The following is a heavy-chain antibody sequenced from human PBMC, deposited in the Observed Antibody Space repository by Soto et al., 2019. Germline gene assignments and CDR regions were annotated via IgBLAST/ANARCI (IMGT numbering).Heavy chain of an antibody. V-gene: IGHV3-74*01. J-gene: IGHJ4*02. Sequence: EVQLVESGGGLVQPGGSLRLSCAASGFTFSNYWMHWVRQAPGKGLVWVSRISSDETSISYVDSVKGRFTISRDNARNTLYPQMNSLRAEDTAVYYCAGDRYGDIDYWGQGTLVTVSS. CDR1: GFTFSNYW. D-gene: IGHD4-17*01. CDR2: ISSDETSI. CDR3: AGDRYGDIDY.